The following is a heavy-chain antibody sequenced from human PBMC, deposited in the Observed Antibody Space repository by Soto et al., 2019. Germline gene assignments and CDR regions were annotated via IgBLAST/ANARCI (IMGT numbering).Heavy chain of an antibody. Sequence: EVHLVDSGGALVQPGGSLRLSCAASGFTFRGYWMTWVRQAPGTGLEWLASIKEDGSEEYYVDSVKGRFAISRDNSKDSLYLQMNSLRAEDTGVYFCARGASDSDFWGQGTLVTVSS. J-gene: IGHJ4*02. CDR3: ARGASDSDF. CDR2: IKEDGSEE. D-gene: IGHD2-21*01. V-gene: IGHV3-7*03. CDR1: GFTFRGYW.